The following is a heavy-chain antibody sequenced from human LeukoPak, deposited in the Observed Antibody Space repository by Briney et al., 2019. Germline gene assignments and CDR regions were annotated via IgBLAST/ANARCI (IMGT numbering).Heavy chain of an antibody. CDR2: INPNSGGT. D-gene: IGHD3-9*01. J-gene: IGHJ5*02. CDR1: GYTFTGYY. CDR3: ARDYDILTAQTNWFDP. V-gene: IGHV1-2*02. Sequence: ASVKVSCKAFGYTFTGYYMHWVRRAPGQGLEWMGWINPNSGGTNYAQKFQGRVTMTRDPSISTAYMELSRLRSDEPAAYYCARDYDILTAQTNWFDPWGQGTLVTVSS.